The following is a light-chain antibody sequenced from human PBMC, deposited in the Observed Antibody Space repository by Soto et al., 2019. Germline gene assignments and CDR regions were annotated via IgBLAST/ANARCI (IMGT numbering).Light chain of an antibody. CDR3: NSYAGSNNWV. V-gene: IGLV2-8*01. CDR2: EVS. Sequence: QSALTQPASVSGSPGQSITISCTGTSSDVGGYNYVSWYQQHPGKAPKLMIYEVSKQPSGVPDRFSGSKSGNTASLTVSGLQAEDEADYYCNSYAGSNNWVFGGGTQLTVL. J-gene: IGLJ3*02. CDR1: SSDVGGYNY.